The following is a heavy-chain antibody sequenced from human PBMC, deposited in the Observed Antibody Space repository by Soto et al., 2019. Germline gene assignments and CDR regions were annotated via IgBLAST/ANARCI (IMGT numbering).Heavy chain of an antibody. Sequence: ETLSLTCTLSVGFISGSAWSWIRQPPGKGLEWLGFIHDSGSYNSNSSLRSRMNMSFGPSNNQFSLKLSSVTAADTAIYFCARIPLPARCCWPWIHLYYDSWGRGALVTVSS. J-gene: IGHJ4*02. V-gene: IGHV4-59*01. CDR1: VGFISGSA. CDR3: ARIPLPARCCWPWIHLYYDS. D-gene: IGHD3-16*01. CDR2: IHDSGSY.